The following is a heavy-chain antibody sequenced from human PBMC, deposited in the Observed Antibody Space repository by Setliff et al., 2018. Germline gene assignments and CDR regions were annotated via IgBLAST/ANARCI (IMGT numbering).Heavy chain of an antibody. CDR1: GGSISSSSYY. CDR2: IYYSGST. J-gene: IGHJ4*02. CDR3: ARGRNVAARLLDS. D-gene: IGHD6-6*01. V-gene: IGHV4-39*07. Sequence: SETLSLTCSVSGGSISSSSYYWGWIRQPPGKGLEWIGSIYYSGSTYYNPSLKSRVTISVDTSKNQFSPKLSSMSAADTSVYFCARGRNVAARLLDSWGQGTLVTVSS.